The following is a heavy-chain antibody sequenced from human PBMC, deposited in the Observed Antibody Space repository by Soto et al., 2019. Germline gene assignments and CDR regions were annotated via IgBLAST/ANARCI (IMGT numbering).Heavy chain of an antibody. CDR1: GFTFSDYY. Sequence: PGGSLRLSCAVSGFTFSDYYMTWIRQDPGKGLEWVSYISSSTSHTNYADSVKGRFTISRDNAKNSLFLQMNSLRAEDTAVYYGARGRGAAADYFDFWGQGTLVTVS. CDR3: ARGRGAAADYFDF. J-gene: IGHJ4*02. D-gene: IGHD6-13*01. V-gene: IGHV3-11*05. CDR2: ISSSTSHT.